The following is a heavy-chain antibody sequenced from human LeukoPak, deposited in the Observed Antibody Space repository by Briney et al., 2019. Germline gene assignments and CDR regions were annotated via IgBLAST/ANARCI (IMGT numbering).Heavy chain of an antibody. J-gene: IGHJ4*02. CDR3: ARRAGAYSHPYDY. CDR2: IGPSGVIT. V-gene: IGHV3-23*01. D-gene: IGHD4/OR15-4a*01. CDR1: GFTFSIHG. Sequence: GGSLRLSCAASGFTFSIHGMNWVRQAPGKGLEWVSGIGPSGVITYYADSVKGRFTISRDNYKNTLYLQMNSLRAEDTAVYYCARRAGAYSHPYDYWGQGTLVTVSS.